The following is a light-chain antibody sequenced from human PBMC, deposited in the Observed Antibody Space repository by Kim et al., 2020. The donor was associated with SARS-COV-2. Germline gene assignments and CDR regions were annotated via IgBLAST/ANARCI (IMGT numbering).Light chain of an antibody. Sequence: LGRTVRITCEGESLRSYYAGWYQQKPGQAPVLVIYGKNNRPSGIPDRFSGSSAGNAATLTITGAQAEDEADDYCNARDSSGNQPVVFGGGTQLPS. CDR2: GKN. J-gene: IGLJ2*01. CDR1: SLRSYY. CDR3: NARDSSGNQPVV. V-gene: IGLV3-19*01.